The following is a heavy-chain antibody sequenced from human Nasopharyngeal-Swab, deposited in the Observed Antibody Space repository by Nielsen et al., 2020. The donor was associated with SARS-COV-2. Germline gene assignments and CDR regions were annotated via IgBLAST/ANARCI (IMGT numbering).Heavy chain of an antibody. CDR1: GGSFSGYY. J-gene: IGHJ4*02. Sequence: SETLSLTCAVYGGSFSGYYWSWIRQPPGKGLEWIGEINHSGSTNYNPSLKSRVTISVDTSKNQFSLKLSSVTAADTAVYYCASYYVGVDGQKRFDDWGQGTLVTVSS. D-gene: IGHD1-26*01. V-gene: IGHV4-34*01. CDR3: ASYYVGVDGQKRFDD. CDR2: INHSGST.